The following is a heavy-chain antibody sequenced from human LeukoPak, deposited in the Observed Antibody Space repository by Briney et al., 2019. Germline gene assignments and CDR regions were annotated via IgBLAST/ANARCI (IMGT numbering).Heavy chain of an antibody. D-gene: IGHD6-13*01. J-gene: IGHJ4*02. V-gene: IGHV3-30*04. CDR1: GFTFSSYA. CDR2: ISYDGSNK. Sequence: GGSLRLSCAASGFTFSSYAMHWVRQAPGKGLEWVAVISYDGSNKYYADSVKGRFTISRDNSKNTLYLQMNSLRAEDTAVYYCAKDLNPSSWYSGLFDYWGQGTLVTVSS. CDR3: AKDLNPSSWYSGLFDY.